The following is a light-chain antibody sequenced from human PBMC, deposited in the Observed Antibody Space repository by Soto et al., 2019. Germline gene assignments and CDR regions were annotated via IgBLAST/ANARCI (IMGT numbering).Light chain of an antibody. CDR2: DVS. V-gene: IGLV2-14*03. CDR1: TSDVGGYNY. Sequence: QSALTQPASVSGSPGQSITISCTGTTSDVGGYNYVSWYQHHPAKAPKLMIYDVSNRPSGVSNRFSGSKSGNTASLTISGLQAEEEADYYCSSYTSSSTLVFGGGTKVTVL. J-gene: IGLJ2*01. CDR3: SSYTSSSTLV.